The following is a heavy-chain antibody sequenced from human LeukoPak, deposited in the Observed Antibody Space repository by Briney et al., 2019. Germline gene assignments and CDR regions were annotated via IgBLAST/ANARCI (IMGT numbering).Heavy chain of an antibody. CDR1: GGSFSGYY. V-gene: IGHV4-59*01. D-gene: IGHD3-10*01. CDR3: ARGPGSGSYFLYYYYMDV. J-gene: IGHJ6*03. Sequence: SETLSLTCAVYGGSFSGYYWSWIRQPPGKGLEWLGYIYNRGSTNYNPSLKSRVTISGDTSNNEFSLKLNSVTAADTAVYYCARGPGSGSYFLYYYYMDVWGEGTTVTVSS. CDR2: IYNRGST.